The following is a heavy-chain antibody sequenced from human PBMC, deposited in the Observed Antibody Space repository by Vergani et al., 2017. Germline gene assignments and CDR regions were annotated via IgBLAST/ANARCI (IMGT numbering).Heavy chain of an antibody. Sequence: EKQLVQSGSETKKPGESLKISCQAFGYIFSNFWIGWVRQRPGRGLEWMGIIYPGDSEVKSNPTFRGQVIFSVDTSVNTAYLQWRSLQASDTATYFCAGGGHGSENGGALQLWGQGTNITVSS. CDR2: IYPGDSEV. D-gene: IGHD3-10*01. J-gene: IGHJ3*01. V-gene: IGHV5-51*01. CDR3: AGGGHGSENGGALQL. CDR1: GYIFSNFW.